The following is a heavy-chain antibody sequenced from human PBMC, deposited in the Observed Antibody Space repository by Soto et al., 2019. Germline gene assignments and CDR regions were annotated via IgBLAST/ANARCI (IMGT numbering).Heavy chain of an antibody. V-gene: IGHV1-69*08. Sequence: QVHLVQSGAEVKKPGSSVKVSCKASVGTFSSHSFSWVRQAPGQGLEWMGTIIPKLGKANYARKLQGRVTITANKSTSPVYKELRSVRPEDTAMYYGARDVIAPGGTSFDYWGQGTLVTVPS. CDR1: VGTFSSHS. CDR3: ARDVIAPGGTSFDY. CDR2: IIPKLGKA. D-gene: IGHD3-10*01. J-gene: IGHJ4*02.